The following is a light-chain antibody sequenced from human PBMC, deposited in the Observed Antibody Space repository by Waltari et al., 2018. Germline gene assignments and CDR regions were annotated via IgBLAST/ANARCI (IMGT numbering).Light chain of an antibody. CDR3: QQYGSSPAYT. V-gene: IGKV3-20*01. Sequence: EIVLTQSPDTLSLSPGDRATLSCRASQRVRSSYLAWYQQKPGQAPRLLIYGPSSRATGITDRFSGSGSGTDFTLTISRLEPEDFAVYYCQQYGSSPAYTFGQGTRLEIK. J-gene: IGKJ2*01. CDR2: GPS. CDR1: QRVRSSY.